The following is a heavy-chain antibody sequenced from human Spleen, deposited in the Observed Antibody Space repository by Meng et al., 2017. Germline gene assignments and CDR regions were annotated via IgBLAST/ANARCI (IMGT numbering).Heavy chain of an antibody. J-gene: IGHJ3*02. Sequence: SETLSLTCTVSGGSISSGTHYWSWVRQPAGKGLEWIGRIYASGSTNSNPSLKSRVTISVDTSKNQLSLKLSSVTAADTAVYYCARDVKGDPRPLDMWGQGTMVTVSS. D-gene: IGHD3-16*01. CDR3: ARDVKGDPRPLDM. V-gene: IGHV4-61*02. CDR2: IYASGST. CDR1: GGSISSGTHY.